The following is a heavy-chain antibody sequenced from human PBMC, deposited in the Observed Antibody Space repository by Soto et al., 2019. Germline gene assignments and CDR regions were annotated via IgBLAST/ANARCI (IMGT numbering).Heavy chain of an antibody. CDR1: GFTFSSNW. CDR2: IRQDGSEK. CDR3: AREIVVARGASYFDY. V-gene: IGHV3-7*04. J-gene: IGHJ4*02. D-gene: IGHD2-2*01. Sequence: GGSPRLSCVGSGFTFSSNWMTWVRQAPGKGLEWVGNIRQDGSEKNYVDSVKGQFAISRDNAKNSLYLQMNSLRAEDTAVYYCAREIVVARGASYFDYWGPGTLVTVSS.